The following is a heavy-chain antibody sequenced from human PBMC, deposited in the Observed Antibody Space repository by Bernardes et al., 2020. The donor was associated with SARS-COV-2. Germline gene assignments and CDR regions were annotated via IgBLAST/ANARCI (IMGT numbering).Heavy chain of an antibody. D-gene: IGHD3-10*01. Sequence: GGSLRLSCAASGFTFSSYSMNWVRQAPGKGLEWVSSISSSSSYIYYADSVKGRFTISRDNAKNSLYLQMNSLRAEDTAVYYCARDHYYGSGSYYIYRKYYYYGMDVWGQGTTVTVSS. CDR3: ARDHYYGSGSYYIYRKYYYYGMDV. V-gene: IGHV3-21*01. CDR2: ISSSSSYI. J-gene: IGHJ6*02. CDR1: GFTFSSYS.